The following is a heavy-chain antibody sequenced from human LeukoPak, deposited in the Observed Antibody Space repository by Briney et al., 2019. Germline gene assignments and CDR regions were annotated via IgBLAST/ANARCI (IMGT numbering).Heavy chain of an antibody. CDR3: ARDKHDFDI. V-gene: IGHV4-61*01. CDR1: GGSVSSGSSY. CDR2: IYYSGST. Sequence: SETLSLTCTVSGGSVSSGSSYWSWIRQPPGKGLEWIGYIYYSGSTNYNPSLKSRVTISVDTSKNQFSLKLSSVTAADTAVYYCARDKHDFDIWGQGTMVTVSS. J-gene: IGHJ3*02.